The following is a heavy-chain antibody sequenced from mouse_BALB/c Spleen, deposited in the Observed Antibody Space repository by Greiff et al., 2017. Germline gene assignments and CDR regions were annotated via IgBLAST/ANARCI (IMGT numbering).Heavy chain of an antibody. Sequence: VKLVESGPGLVQPSQSLSITCTVSGFSLTSYGVHWVRQSPGKGLEWLGVIWSGGSTDYNAAFISRLSISKDNSKSQVFFKMNSLQANDTAIYYCARNYRYDGIYFDYWGQGTTLTVSS. CDR2: IWSGGST. V-gene: IGHV2-2*02. J-gene: IGHJ2*01. D-gene: IGHD2-14*01. CDR1: GFSLTSYG. CDR3: ARNYRYDGIYFDY.